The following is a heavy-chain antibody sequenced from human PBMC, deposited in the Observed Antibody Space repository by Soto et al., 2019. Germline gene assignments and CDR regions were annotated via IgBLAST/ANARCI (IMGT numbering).Heavy chain of an antibody. CDR2: IYYSGTT. D-gene: IGHD2-15*01. V-gene: IGHV4-39*01. CDR3: ARRKVVISTVSNYFYLAMDV. J-gene: IGHJ6*02. Sequence: SETLSLTCTVSGGSISAHTHYWSWIRQSPGGGLEWIASIYYSGTTYYNPSLQNRLTISADRSKNQVSLLLTSVTAADTAVYYCARRKVVISTVSNYFYLAMDVSCPGPTLTGS. CDR1: GGSISAHTHY.